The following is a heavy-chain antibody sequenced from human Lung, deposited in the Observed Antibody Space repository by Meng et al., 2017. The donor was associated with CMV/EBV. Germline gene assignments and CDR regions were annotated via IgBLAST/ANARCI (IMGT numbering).Heavy chain of an antibody. D-gene: IGHD6-19*01. V-gene: IGHV1-18*01. CDR2: ISAYNGNT. J-gene: IGHJ3*02. CDR1: GYTFTSYG. Sequence: ASXXVSXKASGYTFTSYGINWVRQAPGQGLEWMGWISAYNGNTNYAQKLQGRVTMTTDTSTSTAYMELRSLRSDDTAVYYCARGQAQWLVQTDVFDIWGQAXMVTVSS. CDR3: ARGQAQWLVQTDVFDI.